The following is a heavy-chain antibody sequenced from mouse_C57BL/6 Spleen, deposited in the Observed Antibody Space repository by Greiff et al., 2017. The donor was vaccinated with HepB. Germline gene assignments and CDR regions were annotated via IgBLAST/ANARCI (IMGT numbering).Heavy chain of an antibody. Sequence: EVKLMESGPGLVKPSQSLSLTCSVTGYSITSGYYWNWIRQFPGNKLEWMGYISYDGSNNYNPSLKNRISITRDTSKNQFFLKLNSVTTEDTATYYCARKGDYYGSSPLFAYWGQGTLVTVSA. D-gene: IGHD1-1*01. CDR2: ISYDGSN. CDR3: ARKGDYYGSSPLFAY. CDR1: GYSITSGYY. J-gene: IGHJ3*01. V-gene: IGHV3-6*01.